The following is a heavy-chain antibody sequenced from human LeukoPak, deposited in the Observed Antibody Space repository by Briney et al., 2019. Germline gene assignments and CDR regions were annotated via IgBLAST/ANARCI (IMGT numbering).Heavy chain of an antibody. CDR2: ISGSAGGT. Sequence: GGSLRLSCAVSGIALSNYGMSWVRQAPGKGLEWVAGISGSAGGTYYADSVKGRFTVSRDNAKNTLYLQLNNLRAEDTAVYFCAKRGVVIRVILVGFHKEAYYFDSWGQGALVTVSS. J-gene: IGHJ4*02. CDR3: AKRGVVIRVILVGFHKEAYYFDS. V-gene: IGHV3-23*01. CDR1: GIALSNYG. D-gene: IGHD3-22*01.